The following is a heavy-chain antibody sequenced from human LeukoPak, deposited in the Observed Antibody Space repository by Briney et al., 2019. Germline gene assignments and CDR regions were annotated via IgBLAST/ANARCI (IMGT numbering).Heavy chain of an antibody. D-gene: IGHD1-1*01. CDR2: ISNDGSNK. V-gene: IGHV3-30-3*01. CDR3: ATDVNWNGPGLFDP. CDR1: GFTFSSYA. Sequence: PGRSLRLSCAASGFTFSSYAMHWVRQAPGKGLEWVTVISNDGSNKYYADSVKDRFTISRDNSKHTLYLQMNSLRGEDTAVYYCATDVNWNGPGLFDPWGQGTLVTVSS. J-gene: IGHJ5*02.